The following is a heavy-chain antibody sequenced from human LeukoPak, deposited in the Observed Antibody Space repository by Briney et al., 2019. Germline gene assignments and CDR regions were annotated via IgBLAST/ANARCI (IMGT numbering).Heavy chain of an antibody. D-gene: IGHD3-3*01. J-gene: IGHJ6*02. Sequence: ASVKVSCKVSGYTLTELSMHWVRQAPGKGLEWMGGFDPEDGETIYAQKFQGRVTMTEDTSTDTAYMELSSLRSEDTAVYYCATVGITIFGVVITTTSRYGMDVWGQGTTVTVSS. V-gene: IGHV1-24*01. CDR2: FDPEDGET. CDR1: GYTLTELS. CDR3: ATVGITIFGVVITTTSRYGMDV.